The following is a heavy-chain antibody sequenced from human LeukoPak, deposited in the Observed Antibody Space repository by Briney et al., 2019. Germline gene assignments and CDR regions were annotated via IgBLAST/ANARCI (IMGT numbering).Heavy chain of an antibody. CDR2: INSDGSST. CDR3: ARDGAAAINWFDP. J-gene: IGHJ5*02. V-gene: IGHV3-74*01. Sequence: GGSLRLSCAATGFTFSSYWMHWVRQAPGKGLVWVSRINSDGSSTSYADSVKGRFTISRDNAKNTLYLQMNSLRAEDTAVYYCARDGAAAINWFDPWGRGTLVTVSS. CDR1: GFTFSSYW. D-gene: IGHD6-13*01.